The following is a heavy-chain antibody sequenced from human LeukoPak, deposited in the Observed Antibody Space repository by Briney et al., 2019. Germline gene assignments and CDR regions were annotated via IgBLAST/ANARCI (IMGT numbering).Heavy chain of an antibody. J-gene: IGHJ6*03. CDR3: ARAIPTYYDILTGYYNVMGYYYYYMDV. V-gene: IGHV1-8*01. D-gene: IGHD3-9*01. CDR2: INPNSSNT. CDR1: GYTFTSYD. Sequence: ASLKLSCKASGYTFTSYDINWVRQATGQGLEWMACINPNSSNTYYAHTFKGRFTISRNNSKSTPYMQLTSLRSEDTAVYYCARAIPTYYDILTGYYNVMGYYYYYMDVWGKGTTVT.